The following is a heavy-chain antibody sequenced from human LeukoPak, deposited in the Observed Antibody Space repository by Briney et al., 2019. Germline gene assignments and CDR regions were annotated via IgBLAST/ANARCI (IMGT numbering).Heavy chain of an antibody. CDR1: GGSISSYY. V-gene: IGHV4-4*07. CDR3: AREPYDSTDPYYFDY. J-gene: IGHJ4*02. D-gene: IGHD3-22*01. Sequence: SETLSLTCTVSGGSISSYYWSWIRQPAGKGLEWIGRIYTSGSTNYTPSLKSRVTMSVDTSKNQFSLKLSSVTAADTAVYYCAREPYDSTDPYYFDYWGQGTLVTVSS. CDR2: IYTSGST.